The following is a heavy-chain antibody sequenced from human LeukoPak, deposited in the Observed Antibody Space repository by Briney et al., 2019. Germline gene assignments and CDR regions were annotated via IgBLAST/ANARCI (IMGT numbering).Heavy chain of an antibody. CDR3: AAEDSYDSSGYYYVYDY. CDR2: IIPILGIA. V-gene: IGHV1-69*02. CDR1: GGTFSSYT. D-gene: IGHD3-22*01. J-gene: IGHJ4*02. Sequence: SVKVSCKASGGTFSSYTISWVRQALGQGLEWMGRIIPILGIANYAQKFQGRVTITAEKSTSTAYMELSSLRTEDTAVYYCAAEDSYDSSGYYYVYDYWGQGTLVTVSS.